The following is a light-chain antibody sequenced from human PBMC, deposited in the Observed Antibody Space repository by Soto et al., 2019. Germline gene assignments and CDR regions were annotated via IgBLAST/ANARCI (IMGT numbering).Light chain of an antibody. CDR3: ETWDTNVVV. Sequence: QSALTQPPSASGSPGQSVTISCTGTSSDVGAYKYVSWYQQYPGKAPKLMIYEVSKRPSGVPDRFSGSKSGNTASLTVSGLQFEDEADYYCETWDTNVVVFGGGTKVTVL. CDR1: SSDVGAYKY. J-gene: IGLJ2*01. V-gene: IGLV2-8*01. CDR2: EVS.